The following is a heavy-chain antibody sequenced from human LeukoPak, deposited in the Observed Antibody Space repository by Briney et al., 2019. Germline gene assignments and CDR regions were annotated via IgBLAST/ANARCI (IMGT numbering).Heavy chain of an antibody. V-gene: IGHV1-69*13. J-gene: IGHJ6*03. D-gene: IGHD4/OR15-4a*01. Sequence: VASVKVSCKASGGTFSSYTINWVRQAPGQWLEWMGGIIPIFGTANYAQKFQGRVTITADESTSTAYMELSSLRSEDTAVYYCATQRYLLDYASFEYYYYYMDVWGKGTTVTVSS. CDR2: IIPIFGTA. CDR3: ATQRYLLDYASFEYYYYYMDV. CDR1: GGTFSSYT.